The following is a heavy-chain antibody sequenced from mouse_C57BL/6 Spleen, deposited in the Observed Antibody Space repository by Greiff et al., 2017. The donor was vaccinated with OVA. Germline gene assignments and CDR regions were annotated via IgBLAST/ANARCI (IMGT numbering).Heavy chain of an antibody. V-gene: IGHV2-4*01. Sequence: QVQLQQSGPGLVQPSQSLSITCPVSGFSLTSYGVHWVRQPPGKGLEWLGVIWSGGSTDYTAAFISRLSLSKDNSKRQVFLKVNSLQADDTAIYYCANGINYYAMGYWGQGTSVTVSS. J-gene: IGHJ4*01. CDR1: GFSLTSYG. D-gene: IGHD4-1*01. CDR2: IWSGGST. CDR3: ANGINYYAMGY.